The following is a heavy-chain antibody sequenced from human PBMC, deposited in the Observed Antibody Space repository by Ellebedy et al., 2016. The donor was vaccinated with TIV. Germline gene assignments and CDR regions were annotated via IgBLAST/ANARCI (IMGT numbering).Heavy chain of an antibody. V-gene: IGHV3-30*01. D-gene: IGHD4-17*01. J-gene: IGHJ4*02. CDR3: ARAAAMTKVSSPSAY. Sequence: DSVKGRFTISRDNSKNTMYLQMNNLRSEDTAVYYCARAAAMTKVSSPSAYWGQGTLVTVSS.